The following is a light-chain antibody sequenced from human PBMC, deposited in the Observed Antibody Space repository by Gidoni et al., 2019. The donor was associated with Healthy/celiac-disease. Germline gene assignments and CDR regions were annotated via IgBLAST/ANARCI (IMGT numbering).Light chain of an antibody. CDR2: AAS. CDR3: QQSYSTPLIT. CDR1: QSISSY. V-gene: IGKV1-39*01. J-gene: IGKJ4*01. Sequence: IQMTQSPSSLSASVGDRVTITCRASQSISSYLNWYQQKPGKAPKLLIYAASSLQSGVPSRFRGSGSGPDFTLTISSLQPEDFATYYCQQSYSTPLITFGGGTKVEIK.